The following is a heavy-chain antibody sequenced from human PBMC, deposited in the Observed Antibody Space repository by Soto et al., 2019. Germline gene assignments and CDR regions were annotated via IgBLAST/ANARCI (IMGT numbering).Heavy chain of an antibody. J-gene: IGHJ3*02. CDR3: ATDGPSNSGNLYAFDI. Sequence: QARLVQSGAEVKKSGASVRVSCKASGYTLTNYGVTWVRQAPGQGLEWLGRVTPYKADTNSAQNLQGRVTMATDTSTNTADLELRSLRSDDTAVYFCATDGPSNSGNLYAFDIWCQGTMVTVSA. V-gene: IGHV1-18*04. CDR1: GYTLTNYG. CDR2: VTPYKADT. D-gene: IGHD5-12*01.